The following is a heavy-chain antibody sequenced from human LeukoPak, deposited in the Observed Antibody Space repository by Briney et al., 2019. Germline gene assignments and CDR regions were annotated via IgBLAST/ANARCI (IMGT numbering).Heavy chain of an antibody. D-gene: IGHD3-9*01. J-gene: IGHJ4*02. CDR3: ATLTGYYPDY. CDR2: IYYGGST. Sequence: SETLSLTCTVSGLSISGSSYYWDWIRQPPGKGLEWIGSIYYGGSTFYTPSLKSRVTISVDTSKNQFSLKLTSVTAADTAVYYCATLTGYYPDYWGQGILVTVSS. V-gene: IGHV4-39*01. CDR1: GLSISGSSYY.